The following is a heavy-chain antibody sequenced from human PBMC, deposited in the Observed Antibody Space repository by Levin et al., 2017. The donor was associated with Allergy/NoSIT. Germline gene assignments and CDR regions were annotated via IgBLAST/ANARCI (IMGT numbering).Heavy chain of an antibody. CDR3: ARFVWGSYRGFDY. V-gene: IGHV4-59*01. D-gene: IGHD3-16*02. CDR1: GGSISSDN. Sequence: SLTLSLPCTVSGGSISSDNWSWIRQPPGKGLEWIGYIYDTGNTNYNPSLKSRVTLSVDTSKNQFSLKLSSVTPADTAVYYCARFVWGSYRGFDYWGQGTLVTVSS. CDR2: IYDTGNT. J-gene: IGHJ4*02.